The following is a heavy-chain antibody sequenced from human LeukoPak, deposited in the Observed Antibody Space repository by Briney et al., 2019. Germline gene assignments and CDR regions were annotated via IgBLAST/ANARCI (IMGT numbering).Heavy chain of an antibody. Sequence: GGSLRLSCAASGFTFSSDNMNWVRQAPGKGLEWVAVISYDGSNKYYADSVKGRFTISRDNSKNTLYLQMNSLRAEDTAVYYCARESNIVDCSSTSCYWVQFGPCDYWGQGTLVTVSS. D-gene: IGHD2-2*01. J-gene: IGHJ4*02. CDR2: ISYDGSNK. CDR3: ARESNIVDCSSTSCYWVQFGPCDY. CDR1: GFTFSSDN. V-gene: IGHV3-30*03.